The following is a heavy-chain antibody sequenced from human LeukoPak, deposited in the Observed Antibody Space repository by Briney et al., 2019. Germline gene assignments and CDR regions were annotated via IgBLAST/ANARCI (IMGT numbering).Heavy chain of an antibody. CDR1: GFTFSNYA. D-gene: IGHD3-22*01. J-gene: IGHJ4*02. CDR3: AKDRGFDRRDY. CDR2: INNNGADT. V-gene: IGHV3-23*01. Sequence: GGSLRLSCAASGFTFSNYAMSWVRQAPGKGLKWVSTINNNGADTYYADSVKGRFTISRDNSKNTLYLQMNSLRAEDTAVYYCAKDRGFDRRDYWGQGTLVTVSS.